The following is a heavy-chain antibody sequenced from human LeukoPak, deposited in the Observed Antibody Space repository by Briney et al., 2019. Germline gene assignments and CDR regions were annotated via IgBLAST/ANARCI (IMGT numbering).Heavy chain of an antibody. D-gene: IGHD2-8*02. CDR3: AKDLRNIRTLVDLQMI. J-gene: IGHJ3*02. CDR1: GFTFSNYG. Sequence: GGSLRLSCIASGFTFSNYGMSWVRQAPGKGLEWVSIISGSGDRTLNADSVKGRFTVSRDNSENTVYLQMNSLRAEDTAVYYCAKDLRNIRTLVDLQMIWGQGTLVIVSS. V-gene: IGHV3-23*01. CDR2: ISGSGDRT.